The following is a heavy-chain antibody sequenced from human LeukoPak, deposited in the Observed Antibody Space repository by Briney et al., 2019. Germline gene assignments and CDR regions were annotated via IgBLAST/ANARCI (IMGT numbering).Heavy chain of an antibody. CDR3: ARGGALAGGHFDS. CDR2: INSDGSRI. V-gene: IGHV3-74*01. Sequence: GGSLRLSCAASGFTFSNYWMHWVRQAPGKGLVWVSHINSDGSRINYADSVKGRFTMSRDNAKNSLYLQMNTLRAEDTAVYYCARGGALAGGHFDSWGQGTLVSVSP. D-gene: IGHD4-23*01. J-gene: IGHJ4*02. CDR1: GFTFSNYW.